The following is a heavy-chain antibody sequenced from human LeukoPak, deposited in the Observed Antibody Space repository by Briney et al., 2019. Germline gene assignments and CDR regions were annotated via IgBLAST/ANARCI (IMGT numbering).Heavy chain of an antibody. J-gene: IGHJ4*02. V-gene: IGHV3-7*01. D-gene: IGHD1-26*01. CDR2: IKQDVSEI. Sequence: GGSLRLSCAASGFTFISDWMSWGRQAPGKGLEWVANIKQDVSEIYYVDSVKGRFTISRDNTKNSLYLQMNSLRAEDTAVYYCARDKIVGATYFDYWGQGTLVTVSS. CDR1: GFTFISDW. CDR3: ARDKIVGATYFDY.